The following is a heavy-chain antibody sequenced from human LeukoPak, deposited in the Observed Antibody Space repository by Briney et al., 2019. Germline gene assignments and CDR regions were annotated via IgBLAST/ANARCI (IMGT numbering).Heavy chain of an antibody. CDR3: AKDQRSIAAAGNVYYFQH. D-gene: IGHD6-13*01. CDR1: GFTVSSSYA. V-gene: IGHV3-23*01. Sequence: PGGSLRLSCAASGFTVSSSYAMSWVRQAPGKGLEWVSAISGSGGSTYYADSVKGRFTISRDNSKNTLYLQMNSLRAEDTAVYYCAKDQRSIAAAGNVYYFQHWGQGTLVTVSS. J-gene: IGHJ1*01. CDR2: ISGSGGST.